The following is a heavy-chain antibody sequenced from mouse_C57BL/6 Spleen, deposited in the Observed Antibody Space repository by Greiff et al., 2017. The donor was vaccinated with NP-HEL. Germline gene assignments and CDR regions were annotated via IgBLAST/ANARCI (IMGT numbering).Heavy chain of an antibody. CDR2: IDPSDSYT. D-gene: IGHD2-1*01. V-gene: IGHV1-69*01. CDR1: GYTFTSYW. CDR3: ARPLYYGNCPFAY. J-gene: IGHJ3*01. Sequence: QVQLKQPGAELVMPGASVKLSCKASGYTFTSYWMHWVKQRPGQGLEWIGEIDPSDSYTNYNQKFKGKSTLTVDKSSSTAYMQLSSLTSEDSAVYYCARPLYYGNCPFAYWGQGTLVTVSA.